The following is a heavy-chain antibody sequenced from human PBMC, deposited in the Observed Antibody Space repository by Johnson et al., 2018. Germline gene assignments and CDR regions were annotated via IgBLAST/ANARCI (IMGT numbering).Heavy chain of an antibody. CDR1: GFTFSSYA. CDR3: ARDWYCDPVTDDAFDI. V-gene: IGHV3-23*04. Sequence: VQLVQSGGGLVQPGGSLRLSCAASGFTFSSYAMSWVRQAPGKGLEWVSAISGSGGSTYYADSVKGRFTISRDNSKNTLYLQMNSLRAEDTAVYYCARDWYCDPVTDDAFDIWGQGTMVTVSS. D-gene: IGHD4-17*01. J-gene: IGHJ3*02. CDR2: ISGSGGST.